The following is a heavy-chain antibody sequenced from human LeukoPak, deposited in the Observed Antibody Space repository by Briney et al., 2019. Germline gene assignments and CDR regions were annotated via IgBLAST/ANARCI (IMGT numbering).Heavy chain of an antibody. V-gene: IGHV1-46*01. CDR1: GYTFTNYY. J-gene: IGHJ4*02. CDR2: ISPSGGIT. D-gene: IGHD1-26*01. Sequence: ASVKVSCKASGYTFTNYYMRWVRQAPGQGLEWMGIISPSGGITNYAQKFQGRVTMTRDMSTSTVYMELSSLRSEDTAVYYCARVSVGATMLAYFDYWGQGTLVTVSS. CDR3: ARVSVGATMLAYFDY.